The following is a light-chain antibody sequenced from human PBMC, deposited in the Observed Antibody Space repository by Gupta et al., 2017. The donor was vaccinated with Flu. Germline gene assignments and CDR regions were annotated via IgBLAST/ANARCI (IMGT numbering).Light chain of an antibody. V-gene: IGKV3-20*01. Sequence: GTVYLSPGERATLSCRASESVGGTSLAWYHQKPGQPPRLLIYDASSRATGTPDRFSGSGSGTDFTLTISRLEPDDLGMYYCQQDGSTPKTFGQGTKLEIK. J-gene: IGKJ2*01. CDR3: QQDGSTPKT. CDR2: DAS. CDR1: ESVGGTS.